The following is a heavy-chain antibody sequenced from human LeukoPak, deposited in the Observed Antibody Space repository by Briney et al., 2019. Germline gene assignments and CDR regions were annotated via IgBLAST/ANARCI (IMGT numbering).Heavy chain of an antibody. Sequence: SETLSLTCTVSGGSISSYYWSWIRQPPGKGLEWIGEINHSGSTNYNPSLKSRVTISVDTSKNQFSLKLSSVTAADTAVYYCARYMRGYSDYWGQGTLVTVSS. D-gene: IGHD3-22*01. V-gene: IGHV4-34*01. CDR3: ARYMRGYSDY. CDR1: GGSISSYY. CDR2: INHSGST. J-gene: IGHJ4*02.